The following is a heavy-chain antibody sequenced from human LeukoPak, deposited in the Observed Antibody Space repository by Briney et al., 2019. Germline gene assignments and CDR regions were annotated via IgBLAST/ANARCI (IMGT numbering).Heavy chain of an antibody. V-gene: IGHV3-30*18. D-gene: IGHD2-2*01. CDR3: AKDLGSTGSPIGSDYYGMDV. Sequence: PGRSLRLSCAASGFTFSSYGMHWVRQAPGKGLEWVAVISYDGSNKYYADSVKGRFTISRNNSKNTLYLQMNSLRAEDTAVYYCAKDLGSTGSPIGSDYYGMDVWGKGTTVTVSS. J-gene: IGHJ6*04. CDR2: ISYDGSNK. CDR1: GFTFSSYG.